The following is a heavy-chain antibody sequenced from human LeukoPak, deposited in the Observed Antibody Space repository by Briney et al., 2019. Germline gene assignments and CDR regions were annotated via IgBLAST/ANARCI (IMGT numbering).Heavy chain of an antibody. V-gene: IGHV3-23*01. D-gene: IGHD2-15*01. CDR1: GFTFSSYA. J-gene: IGHJ4*02. CDR2: ISGSGGST. Sequence: GGSLRLSCAASGFTFSSYAMSWVRQAPGKGLEWVSAISGSGGSTYYADSVKGRFTISRDNSKNTLYLQMNSLRAEDTAVYYCAKHSSDIVVVVAAHPLDYWGQGTLVTVSS. CDR3: AKHSSDIVVVVAAHPLDY.